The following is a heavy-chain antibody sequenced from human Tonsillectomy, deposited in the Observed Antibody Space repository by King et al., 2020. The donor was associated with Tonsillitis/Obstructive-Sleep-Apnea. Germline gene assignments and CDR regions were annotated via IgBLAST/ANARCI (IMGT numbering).Heavy chain of an antibody. J-gene: IGHJ6*03. V-gene: IGHV3-21*01. CDR1: GFSFSSYC. CDR2: ISSGSRHI. D-gene: IGHD3-16*01. Sequence: QLVESGGGLVKPGGSLILSCAASGFSFSSYCMNWVRQAPGKGLEWVASISSGSRHIYDADSVKGRLTISRDNAKKSLYLQMNCLRVDDTAVYYCARAGGGGDFYYHYMDVWGKGTTVTVSS. CDR3: ARAGGGGDFYYHYMDV.